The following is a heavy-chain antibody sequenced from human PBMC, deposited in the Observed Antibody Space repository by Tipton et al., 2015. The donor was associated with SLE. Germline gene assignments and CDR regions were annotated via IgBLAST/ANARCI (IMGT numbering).Heavy chain of an antibody. Sequence: QLVQSGGVVVQPGGSLRLSCAASGFTFDDYTMHWVRQAPGKGLEWVSLISWDGGSTYYADSVKGRFTISRDNSKNSLYLQMNSLRTEDTALYYCAKAMYYDFWSALGVDYWGQGTLVTVSS. CDR3: AKAMYYDFWSALGVDY. J-gene: IGHJ4*02. CDR1: GFTFDDYT. V-gene: IGHV3-43*01. CDR2: ISWDGGST. D-gene: IGHD3-3*01.